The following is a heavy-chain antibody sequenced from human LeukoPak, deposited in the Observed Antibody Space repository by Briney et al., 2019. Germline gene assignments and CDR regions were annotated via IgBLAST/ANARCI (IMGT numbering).Heavy chain of an antibody. CDR1: GGSISSSSYY. CDR2: IYYSGST. CDR3: ARSYDFWSGDSQFDY. D-gene: IGHD3-3*01. J-gene: IGHJ4*02. Sequence: SETLSLTCTVSGGSISSSSYYWGWIRQPPGKGLEWIGYIYYSGSTNYNPSLKSRVTISVDTSKNQFSLKVSSVTAADTAVYYCARSYDFWSGDSQFDYWGLGTLVTVSS. V-gene: IGHV4-61*05.